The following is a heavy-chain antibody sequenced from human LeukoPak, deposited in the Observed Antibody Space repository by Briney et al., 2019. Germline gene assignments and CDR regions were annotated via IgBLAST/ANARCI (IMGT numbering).Heavy chain of an antibody. J-gene: IGHJ4*02. CDR3: ARDPRTVRI. CDR2: ISGNGGVI. CDR1: GFTFSDYY. D-gene: IGHD1-1*01. V-gene: IGHV3-11*04. Sequence: PGGSLRLSCATSGFTFSDYYMNWIRQAPGKGLEWLSYISGNGGVIQYADSVKGRFTISRDNAKNLLYLQMDSLRVEDTAIYYCARDPRTVRIWGQGTLVTVSS.